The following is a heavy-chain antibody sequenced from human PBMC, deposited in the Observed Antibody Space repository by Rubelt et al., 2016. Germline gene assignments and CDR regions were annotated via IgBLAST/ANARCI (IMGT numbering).Heavy chain of an antibody. Sequence: YADSVKGRFTISRDNSKNTLYLQMNSLRAEDTAVYYCARGGYLGMDVWGQGTTVTVSS. CDR3: ARGGYLGMDV. D-gene: IGHD6-13*01. J-gene: IGHJ6*02. V-gene: IGHV3-53*01.